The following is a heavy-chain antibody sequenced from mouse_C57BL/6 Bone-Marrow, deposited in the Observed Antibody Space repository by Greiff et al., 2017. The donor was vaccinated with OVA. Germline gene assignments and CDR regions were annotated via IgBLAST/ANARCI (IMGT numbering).Heavy chain of an antibody. V-gene: IGHV5-4*01. CDR3: ASAYYGNY. CDR2: ISDGGSYT. Sequence: DVHLVESGGGLVKPGGSLKLSCAASGFTFSSYAMSWVRQTPEKRLEWVATISDGGSYTYYPDNVKGRFTISRDNAKNNLYLQMSHLKSEDTAMYYCASAYYGNYWGQGTTLTVSS. D-gene: IGHD2-1*01. J-gene: IGHJ2*01. CDR1: GFTFSSYA.